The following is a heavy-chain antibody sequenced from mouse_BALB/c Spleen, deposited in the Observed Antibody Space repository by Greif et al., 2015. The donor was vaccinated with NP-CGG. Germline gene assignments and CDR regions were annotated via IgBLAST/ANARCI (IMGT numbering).Heavy chain of an antibody. CDR3: ARHERGYDYDGFAY. CDR2: ISSGGSYT. J-gene: IGHJ3*01. CDR1: GFAFSSYD. D-gene: IGHD2-4*01. V-gene: IGHV5-9*02. Sequence: EVKLVESGGGLVKPGGSLKLSCAASGFAFSSYDMSWVRQTPEKRLEWVATISSGGSYTYYPDSVKGRFTISRDNARNTLYLQMRSLRSEDTALYYCARHERGYDYDGFAYWGQGTLVTVSA.